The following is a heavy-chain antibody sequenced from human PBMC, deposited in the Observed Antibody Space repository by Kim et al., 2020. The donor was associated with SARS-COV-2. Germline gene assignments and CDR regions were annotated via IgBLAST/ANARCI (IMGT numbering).Heavy chain of an antibody. D-gene: IGHD3-10*01. J-gene: IGHJ6*02. CDR3: ARETRDVLLGFGGCMDV. Sequence: LKGRVTISRDTSKNQFSLKLSSVTAADTAVYYCARETRDVLLGFGGCMDVWGQGTTVTVSS. V-gene: IGHV4-30-2*05.